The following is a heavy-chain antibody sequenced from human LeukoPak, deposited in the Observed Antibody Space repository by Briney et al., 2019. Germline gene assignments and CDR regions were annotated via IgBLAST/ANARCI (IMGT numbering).Heavy chain of an antibody. Sequence: ASVKVSCKASGYTFTSYYMHWVRQAPGQGLEWMGRINPNSGGTNYAQQFQGRVTMSRDTSISTAYMELTRLRSDDTAVYYCAAGGSSSSSDEFFQHWGQGTLVTVSS. D-gene: IGHD6-6*01. J-gene: IGHJ1*01. CDR1: GYTFTSYY. V-gene: IGHV1-2*06. CDR2: INPNSGGT. CDR3: AAGGSSSSSDEFFQH.